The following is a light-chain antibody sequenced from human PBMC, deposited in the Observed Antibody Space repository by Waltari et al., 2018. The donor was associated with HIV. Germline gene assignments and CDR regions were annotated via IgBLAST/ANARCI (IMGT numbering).Light chain of an antibody. CDR2: GAS. CDR1: QNVITN. V-gene: IGKV3-15*01. CDR3: QQYNKWPRT. Sequence: ELVITQSPATLSVSPGERVTLSCTASQNVITNLAWYQQKPGQAPRLLIYGASTRATGIPPRFSGGGSGTEFTLTIGSLQSEDFTFYYCQQYNKWPRTFGQGTKVEVK. J-gene: IGKJ1*01.